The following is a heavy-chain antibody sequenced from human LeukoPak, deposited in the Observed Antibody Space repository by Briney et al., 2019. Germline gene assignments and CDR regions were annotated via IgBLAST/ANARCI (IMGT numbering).Heavy chain of an antibody. CDR1: GFPFSSYA. CDR3: VRSLDY. V-gene: IGHV3-23*01. Sequence: GGSLRPSCAASGFPFSSYAMNWVRQAPGKGLEWVSVIAGSDGFTQYADSVKGQFTISRDNSKNTVYLQMNRLRVEDTALYYCVRSLDYWGQGTLVTVSS. J-gene: IGHJ4*02. CDR2: IAGSDGFT.